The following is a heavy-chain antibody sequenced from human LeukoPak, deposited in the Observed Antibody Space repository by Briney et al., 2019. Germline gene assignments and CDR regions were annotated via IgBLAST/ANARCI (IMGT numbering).Heavy chain of an antibody. CDR3: ARQDSKVGAYTGPYYFDY. D-gene: IGHD1-26*01. V-gene: IGHV4-4*02. CDR2: IYHSGST. Sequence: PSGTLSLTCAVSGGSISSSNWWSWVRQPPGKGLEWIGEIYHSGSTNYNPSLKSRVTMSVDTSRNQVSLKLSSVTAADTAVYYCARQDSKVGAYTGPYYFDYWGQGILVTVSS. CDR1: GGSISSSNW. J-gene: IGHJ4*02.